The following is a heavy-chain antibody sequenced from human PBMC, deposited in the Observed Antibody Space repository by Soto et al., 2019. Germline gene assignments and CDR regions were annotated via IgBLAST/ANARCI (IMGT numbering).Heavy chain of an antibody. D-gene: IGHD1-1*01. CDR1: GDTLKTFD. J-gene: IGHJ6*03. CDR2: ITTHNGDT. Sequence: QVQLVQSGAEVKRPGASVKVSCKASGDTLKTFDVSWVRQAPGQGPEWMAWITTHNGDTNFAQKFRGKVSLTADTSAATAFMEMRNLRSDDTGVYCCVRFTLTRAGDNYYYYIDVCGQGTTVTVS. CDR3: VRFTLTRAGDNYYYYIDV. V-gene: IGHV1-18*04.